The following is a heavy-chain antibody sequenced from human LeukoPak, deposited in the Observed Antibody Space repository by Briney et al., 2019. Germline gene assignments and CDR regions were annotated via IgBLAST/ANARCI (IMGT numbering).Heavy chain of an antibody. D-gene: IGHD4-11*01. CDR2: IYYSGST. V-gene: IGHV4-59*01. CDR1: GGSISTYY. Sequence: SETLSLTCTVSGGSISTYYWSWIRQPPGKGLEWIGYIYYSGSTNYNPSLKSRVTISVDTSKNQFSLKLRSLTAADTAVYHCARDASDTVTTYSYFDYWGQGTLVTVSS. CDR3: ARDASDTVTTYSYFDY. J-gene: IGHJ4*02.